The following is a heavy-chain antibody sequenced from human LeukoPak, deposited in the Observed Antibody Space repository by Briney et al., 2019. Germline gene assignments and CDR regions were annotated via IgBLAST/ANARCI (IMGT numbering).Heavy chain of an antibody. Sequence: ASVKVSCKASGYTFTSYGISWVRQAPGQGLEWMGWISAYNGNTNYAQKLQGRVTMTTDTSTSTAYMELRSLRSDDTAVYYCARARAGGGSLHAFDIWGQGTMVTVSS. CDR3: ARARAGGGSLHAFDI. D-gene: IGHD1-26*01. J-gene: IGHJ3*02. CDR1: GYTFTSYG. V-gene: IGHV1-18*01. CDR2: ISAYNGNT.